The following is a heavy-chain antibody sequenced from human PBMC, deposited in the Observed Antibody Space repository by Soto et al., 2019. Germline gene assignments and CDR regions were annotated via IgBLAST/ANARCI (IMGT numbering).Heavy chain of an antibody. V-gene: IGHV1-69*06. CDR1: GGTFSSYA. Sequence: SVNVSCKASGGTFSSYAISWVRQAPGQGLEWMGGIIPIFGTANYAQKFQGRVTITADKSTSTAYMELSSLRSEDTAVYYCARGGGDILIGYVEYYYYGMGVWGQGTTVTVSS. CDR2: IIPIFGTA. CDR3: ARGGGDILIGYVEYYYYGMGV. D-gene: IGHD3-9*01. J-gene: IGHJ6*02.